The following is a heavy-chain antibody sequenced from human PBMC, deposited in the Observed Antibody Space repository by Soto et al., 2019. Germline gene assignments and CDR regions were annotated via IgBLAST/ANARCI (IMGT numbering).Heavy chain of an antibody. CDR2: IYYSGST. D-gene: IGHD6-13*01. CDR3: ASAVQQLVLSSYYFDY. V-gene: IGHV4-30-4*01. Sequence: QVQLQESGPGLVKPSQTLSLTCTVSGGSISSGDYYWSWIRQPPGKGLEWIWYIYYSGSTYYNPSLKSRVTLSVDTYKNQFSLKLSSVTAAETAVYYCASAVQQLVLSSYYFDYWGQGTLVTVSS. CDR1: GGSISSGDYY. J-gene: IGHJ4*02.